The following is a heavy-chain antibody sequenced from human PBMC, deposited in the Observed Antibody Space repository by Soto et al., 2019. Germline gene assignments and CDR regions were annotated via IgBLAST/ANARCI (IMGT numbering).Heavy chain of an antibody. V-gene: IGHV4-38-2*01. D-gene: IGHD3-16*01. J-gene: IGHJ5*02. CDR3: GRHGAPYSWFDP. CDR2: IYHSGTT. CDR1: GYSIRRGYY. Sequence: SETLSLTCAVSGYSIRRGYYWGWIRQPPGKGLEYIGSIYHSGTTYYNTPLKSRLTTSVDTSKTQYSLKLSSVTAADTAVYYCGRHGAPYSWFDPWGQGILVTVSS.